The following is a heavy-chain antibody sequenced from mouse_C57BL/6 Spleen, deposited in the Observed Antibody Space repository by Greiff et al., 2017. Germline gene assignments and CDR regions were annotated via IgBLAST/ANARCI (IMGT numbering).Heavy chain of an antibody. CDR2: IDPSDSYT. V-gene: IGHV1-50*01. J-gene: IGHJ2*01. CDR1: GYTFTSYW. CDR3: ARSNYYGSSSGYFDY. D-gene: IGHD1-1*01. Sequence: QVQLQQPGAELVKPGASVKLSCKASGYTFTSYWMQWVKQRPGQGLEWIGEIDPSDSYTNYNQKFKGKATLTVDTSSSTAYMQLSSLTSEDSAVYYCARSNYYGSSSGYFDYWGQGTTLTVSS.